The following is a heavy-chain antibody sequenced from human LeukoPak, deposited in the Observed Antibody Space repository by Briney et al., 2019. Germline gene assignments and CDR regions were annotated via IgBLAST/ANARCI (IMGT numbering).Heavy chain of an antibody. J-gene: IGHJ6*03. CDR3: ARALKSRQLWLRQRNRDYYYYYMDV. Sequence: SETLSLTCTVSGGSISSSSYYWGWIRQPPGKGLEWIGSLYYSGNTYYNPSLKSRVTISLDTSKNQFSLKLSSVTAADTAMYYCARALKSRQLWLRQRNRDYYYYYMDVWGKGTTVTISS. V-gene: IGHV4-39*07. D-gene: IGHD5-18*01. CDR2: LYYSGNT. CDR1: GGSISSSSYY.